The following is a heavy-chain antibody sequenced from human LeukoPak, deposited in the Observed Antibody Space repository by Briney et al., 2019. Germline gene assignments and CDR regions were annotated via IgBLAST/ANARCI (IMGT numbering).Heavy chain of an antibody. Sequence: ASVKVSCKASGYTFTSYGISWVRQATGQGLEWMGWMNPNSGNTGYAQKFQGRVTMTRNTSISTAYMELSSLRSEDTAVYYCARFWLYDFWSGYYEVSHDGMDVWGQGTTVTVSS. CDR2: MNPNSGNT. J-gene: IGHJ6*02. CDR1: GYTFTSYG. D-gene: IGHD3-3*01. CDR3: ARFWLYDFWSGYYEVSHDGMDV. V-gene: IGHV1-8*02.